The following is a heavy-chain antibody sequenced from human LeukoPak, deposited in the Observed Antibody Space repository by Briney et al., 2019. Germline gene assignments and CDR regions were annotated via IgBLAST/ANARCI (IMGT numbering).Heavy chain of an antibody. CDR1: GGSISSSSYY. Sequence: SETLSLTCTVSGGSISSSSYYWSWIRQPPGKGLEWIGEINPRGSTNYNPSLKSRVTLSADTSKNQFSLTLNSVTAADTAVYYCARRRLGYYFDYWGQGTLVTVSS. D-gene: IGHD5-24*01. CDR2: INPRGST. J-gene: IGHJ4*02. V-gene: IGHV4-39*01. CDR3: ARRRLGYYFDY.